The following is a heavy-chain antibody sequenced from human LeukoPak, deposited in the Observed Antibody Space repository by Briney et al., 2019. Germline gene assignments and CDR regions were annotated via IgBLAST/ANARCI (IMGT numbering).Heavy chain of an antibody. CDR3: ANLPSTKYAYGSNFGFLFDH. D-gene: IGHD3-10*01. J-gene: IGHJ4*02. Sequence: GGSLRLSCAASGFTFTSYAMSWVRQAPGKGLEWVSAISGSGTTTHYADSVKGRFTISRDNSKNTLFLQMNSLSAEDTAVYYCANLPSTKYAYGSNFGFLFDHWGQGTLVTVSS. V-gene: IGHV3-23*01. CDR1: GFTFTSYA. CDR2: ISGSGTTT.